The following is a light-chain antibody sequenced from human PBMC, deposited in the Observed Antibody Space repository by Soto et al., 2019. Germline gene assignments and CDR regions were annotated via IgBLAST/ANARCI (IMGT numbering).Light chain of an antibody. V-gene: IGKV1-8*01. Sequence: AIRMTQSPSSFSASTGDRVTITWRASQGISSYLAWYQQKPGKAPKLLIYAASTLQSGVPSRFSGSGSGTDFTLTISCLQSEDFATYYCQQYYSYPPTFGQGTKLEIK. CDR3: QQYYSYPPT. CDR1: QGISSY. CDR2: AAS. J-gene: IGKJ2*01.